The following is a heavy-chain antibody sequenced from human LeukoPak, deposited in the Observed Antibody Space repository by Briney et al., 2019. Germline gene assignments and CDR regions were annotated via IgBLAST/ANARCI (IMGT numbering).Heavy chain of an antibody. CDR2: INHRGST. Sequence: SETLSLTCAVYGGSFSGYYWSWIRQPPGKGLEWIGEINHRGSTNYNPSLKSRVTVSLDTSKNQFSLILSSVTAADTAVYYCARGLSDVYWGQGTLVTVSS. CDR1: GGSFSGYY. J-gene: IGHJ4*02. V-gene: IGHV4-34*01. CDR3: ARGLSDVY.